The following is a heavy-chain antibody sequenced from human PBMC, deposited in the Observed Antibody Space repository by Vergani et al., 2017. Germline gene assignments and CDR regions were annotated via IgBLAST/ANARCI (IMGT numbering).Heavy chain of an antibody. CDR1: GFTFSSYG. D-gene: IGHD3-10*01. V-gene: IGHV3-30*03. CDR3: ARHYGAGSYYTGYYGMDV. Sequence: VQLVESGGGLVKPGGSLRLSCAASGFTFSSYGMHWVRQAPGKGLEWVAVISYDGSNKYYADSVKGRFTISRDNSKNTLYLQMNSLRAEDTAVYYCARHYGAGSYYTGYYGMDVWGQGTTVTVSS. CDR2: ISYDGSNK. J-gene: IGHJ6*02.